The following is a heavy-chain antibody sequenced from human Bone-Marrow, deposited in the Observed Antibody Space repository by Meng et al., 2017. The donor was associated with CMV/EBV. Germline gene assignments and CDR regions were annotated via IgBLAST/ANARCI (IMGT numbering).Heavy chain of an antibody. J-gene: IGHJ3*02. CDR1: GFTVSSNY. CDR3: ASSSRLWHDAFDI. V-gene: IGHV3-53*01. D-gene: IGHD2-21*01. CDR2: IYSGGST. Sequence: GGSLSLSCAASGFTVSSNYMSWVRQAPGKGLEWVSVIYSGGSTYYADSVKGRFTISRDNSKNTLYLQMNSLRAEDTAVYYCASSSRLWHDAFDIWGQGQMVNVSS.